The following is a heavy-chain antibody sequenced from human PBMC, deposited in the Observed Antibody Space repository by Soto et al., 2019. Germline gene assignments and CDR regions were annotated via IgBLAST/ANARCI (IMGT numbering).Heavy chain of an antibody. D-gene: IGHD3-9*01. CDR1: WYNFSSYA. CDR3: AHRRGDLLTGHYYFDY. Sequence: ASMKVSCQGSWYNFSSYAMPLVGPGPRQRLEWMGWINAGNGNTKYSQKFQGRVTITRDTSASTAYMELSSLRSEDTAVYYCAHRRGDLLTGHYYFDYWGQGTLVTVSS. J-gene: IGHJ4*02. V-gene: IGHV1-3*01. CDR2: INAGNGNT.